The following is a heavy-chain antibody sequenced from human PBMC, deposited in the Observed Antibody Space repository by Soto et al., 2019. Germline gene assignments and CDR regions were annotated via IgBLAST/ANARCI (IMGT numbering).Heavy chain of an antibody. CDR3: GRWFGDS. Sequence: GGSLRLSCAASGFTFSSYWMHWVRQAPGKGLVWVSRINTDGSITNYADSVKGRFTVSRDNAKNTLFLQMNSLRAEDTAVYYCGRWFGDSWGQGTLVTSPQ. CDR2: INTDGSIT. CDR1: GFTFSSYW. V-gene: IGHV3-74*01. D-gene: IGHD3-10*01. J-gene: IGHJ5*02.